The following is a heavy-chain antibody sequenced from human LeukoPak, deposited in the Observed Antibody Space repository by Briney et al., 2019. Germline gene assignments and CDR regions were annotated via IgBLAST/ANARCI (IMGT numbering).Heavy chain of an antibody. CDR1: GYTFTGYY. CDR2: INPNSGGT. J-gene: IGHJ3*02. D-gene: IGHD3-22*01. CDR3: ARGSNYYDSRGDAFGI. V-gene: IGHV1-2*02. Sequence: GASVKVSCKASGYTFTGYYMHWVRQAPGQGLEWMGWINPNSGGTNYAQKFQGRVTMTRDTSISTAYMELSRLRSDDTAVYYCARGSNYYDSRGDAFGIWGQGTMVTVSS.